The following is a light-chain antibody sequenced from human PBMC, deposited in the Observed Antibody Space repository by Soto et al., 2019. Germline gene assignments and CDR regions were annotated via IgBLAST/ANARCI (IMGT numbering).Light chain of an antibody. J-gene: IGLJ1*01. CDR3: SSYTSSSLS. CDR2: DVS. CDR1: SSDVGGYNY. V-gene: IGLV2-14*01. Sequence: SALTQPASVSGPPGQSITIACTGTSSDVGGYNYVSWYQQHPGKGPKLMIYDVSNRPSGVSNRFSGSKSGNTASLTISGLQAEAEADYYCSSYTSSSLSFGTGTKVT.